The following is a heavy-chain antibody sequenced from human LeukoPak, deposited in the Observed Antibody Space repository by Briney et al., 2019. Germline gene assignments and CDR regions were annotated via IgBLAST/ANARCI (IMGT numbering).Heavy chain of an antibody. V-gene: IGHV3-7*01. J-gene: IGHJ4*02. D-gene: IGHD2-2*01. CDR3: SSQPAVHELDY. CDR2: IKPDGSGK. CDR1: SFTFSNYW. Sequence: GGSLRLSCAASSFTFSNYWMTWVRQGPGKGLEWVANIKPDGSGKNYVDSVKGRFTISRDNAKNSIYLQMNSLRVEDTAVYYCSSQPAVHELDYWSQGTLVTVSS.